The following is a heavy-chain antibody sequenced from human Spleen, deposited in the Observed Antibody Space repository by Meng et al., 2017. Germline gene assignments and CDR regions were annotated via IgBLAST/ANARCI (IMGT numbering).Heavy chain of an antibody. D-gene: IGHD5-24*01. Sequence: GESLKISCAVSGFTFSNYWMHWVRQAPGKGLVWVSRINSDGSSTTYADSVKGRFTISRDNAKNTLYLRMNSLRAEDTAVYYCARAQLEMATSHFYYYYGMDVWGQGTTVTVSS. CDR3: ARAQLEMATSHFYYYYGMDV. V-gene: IGHV3-74*01. J-gene: IGHJ6*02. CDR1: GFTFSNYW. CDR2: INSDGSST.